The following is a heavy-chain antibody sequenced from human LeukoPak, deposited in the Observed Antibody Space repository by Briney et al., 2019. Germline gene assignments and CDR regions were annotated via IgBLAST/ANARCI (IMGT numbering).Heavy chain of an antibody. CDR1: GFTFSDYA. CDR2: INPDGGS. Sequence: PGGSLRPSCQASGFTFSDYAMSWVRQAPGKGLEWVSSINPDGGSFFADSVKGRFTISRDDSRSVVYLQMNTLSAEDTAVYYCARSGVATCHYWGQGVLVAVSS. J-gene: IGHJ4*02. D-gene: IGHD3-10*01. CDR3: ARSGVATCHY. V-gene: IGHV3-23*01.